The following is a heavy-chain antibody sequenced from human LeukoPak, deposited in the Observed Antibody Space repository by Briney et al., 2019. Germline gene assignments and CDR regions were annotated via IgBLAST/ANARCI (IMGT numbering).Heavy chain of an antibody. CDR2: IKQDGSVK. D-gene: IGHD5/OR15-5a*01. V-gene: IGHV3-7*01. Sequence: GGSLRLSCAASGFTFSSYEMNWVRQTPEKGLEFVANIKQDGSVKNYMDSLKGRSTISRDNARESLYLEINSLRADDTAVYYCARDPESSAFDLWGQGALVTVSS. J-gene: IGHJ4*02. CDR3: ARDPESSAFDL. CDR1: GFTFSSYE.